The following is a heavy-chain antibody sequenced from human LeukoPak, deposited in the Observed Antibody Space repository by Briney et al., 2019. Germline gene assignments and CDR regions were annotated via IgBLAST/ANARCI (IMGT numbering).Heavy chain of an antibody. J-gene: IGHJ4*02. CDR3: AAHPRGMRYFDY. V-gene: IGHV1-58*02. CDR1: GFTFTSSA. D-gene: IGHD1-26*01. CDR2: IVVGSGNT. Sequence: ASVKVSCKASGFTFTSSAMQWVRQARGQRLEWIGWIVVGSGNTNYAQKFQERVTITRDMSTSTAYMELSSLRSEDTAVYYCAAHPRGMRYFDYWGQGTLVTVSS.